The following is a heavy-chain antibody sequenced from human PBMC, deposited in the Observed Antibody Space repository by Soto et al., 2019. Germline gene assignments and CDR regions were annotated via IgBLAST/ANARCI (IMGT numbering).Heavy chain of an antibody. V-gene: IGHV1-3*04. J-gene: IGHJ5*02. CDR3: AREPLCGGRCYDNYFDP. CDR2: INIGNGNT. D-gene: IGHD2-15*01. CDR1: GYTFTYYP. Sequence: ASVKVSCKASGYTFTYYPIHWVRQAPGQRLEWMGWINIGNGNTASSQKFQDRVTITRETSASTAYTELTSLRSEDTAVYYCAREPLCGGRCYDNYFDPWGQGTLVTVPQ.